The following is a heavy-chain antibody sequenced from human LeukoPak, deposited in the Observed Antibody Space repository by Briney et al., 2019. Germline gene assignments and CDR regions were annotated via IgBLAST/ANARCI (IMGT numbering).Heavy chain of an antibody. CDR3: ARGSTSYYYGMDV. D-gene: IGHD2-2*01. V-gene: IGHV4-59*01. Sequence: SETLSLTCTVSGVSISSYYWSWIRQPPGKGLEWIGYIYYSGSTNYNPSLKSRVTISVDTSKNQFSLKLSSVTAADTAVYYCARGSTSYYYGMDVWGQGTTVTVSS. CDR1: GVSISSYY. J-gene: IGHJ6*02. CDR2: IYYSGST.